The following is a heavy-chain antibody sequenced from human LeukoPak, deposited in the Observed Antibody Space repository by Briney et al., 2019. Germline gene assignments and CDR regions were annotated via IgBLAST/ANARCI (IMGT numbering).Heavy chain of an antibody. Sequence: PGGSLRLSCAASGFTFTTYGMHWVRQAPGKGLEWVAFIQYDGNKKYYADSVEGRFTISRDNSKNTLYLQMNSLRAEDTAVYYCAKDPSEYYDILTGLDYWGQGTLVTVSS. CDR2: IQYDGNKK. V-gene: IGHV3-30*02. CDR3: AKDPSEYYDILTGLDY. D-gene: IGHD3-9*01. CDR1: GFTFTTYG. J-gene: IGHJ4*02.